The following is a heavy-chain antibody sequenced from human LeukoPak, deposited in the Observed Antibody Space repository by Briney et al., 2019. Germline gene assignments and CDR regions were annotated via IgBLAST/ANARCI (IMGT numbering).Heavy chain of an antibody. Sequence: ASVKVSCKASGYTFTSYDINWVRQATGQGLEWMGWMNPNSGNTGYAQKFQGRVTMTRNTSISTAYMELNSLRAEDTAVYYCAKVSISDILTGYSPNFDYWGQGTLVTVSS. CDR1: GYTFTSYD. CDR2: MNPNSGNT. V-gene: IGHV1-8*01. CDR3: AKVSISDILTGYSPNFDY. D-gene: IGHD3-9*01. J-gene: IGHJ4*02.